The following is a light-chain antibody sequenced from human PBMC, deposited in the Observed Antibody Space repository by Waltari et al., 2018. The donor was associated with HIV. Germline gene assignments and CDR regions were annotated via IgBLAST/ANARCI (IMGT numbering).Light chain of an antibody. V-gene: IGLV1-36*01. CDR3: AAWDDSLNGGV. Sequence: QSVLTQPPSVSEAPRQRVTISCSGSSSNIGNTAVHWYQQLPGEAPKLLIYYDDLLPSGVSDRFYGSKSGTSASLAISGLQSEDEADYYCAAWDDSLNGGVFGGGTKLTVL. CDR2: YDD. J-gene: IGLJ3*02. CDR1: SSNIGNTA.